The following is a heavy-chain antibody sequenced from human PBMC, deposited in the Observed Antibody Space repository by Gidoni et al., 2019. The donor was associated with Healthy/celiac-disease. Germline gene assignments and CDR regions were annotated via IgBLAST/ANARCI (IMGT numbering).Heavy chain of an antibody. CDR3: ARTDSSGYYYYDFDY. J-gene: IGHJ4*02. D-gene: IGHD3-22*01. V-gene: IGHV1-69*09. Sequence: QVQLAQSGAEVKKPGSSVKVSCKASGGTFICYAISWVRQAPGQGLEWMGRIIPILGIANYEQKFQGRVTITADKSTSTAYMELSSLRSEDTAVYYCARTDSSGYYYYDFDYWGQGTLVTVSA. CDR2: IIPILGIA. CDR1: GGTFICYA.